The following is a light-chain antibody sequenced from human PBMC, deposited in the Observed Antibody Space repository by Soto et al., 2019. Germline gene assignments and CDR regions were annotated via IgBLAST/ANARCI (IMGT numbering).Light chain of an antibody. CDR1: LSVFYSSNNQNY. J-gene: IGKJ4*01. V-gene: IGKV4-1*01. CDR3: QQYYTTLAPT. Sequence: DIVMTQSPESLTVSLGERATINCKSSLSVFYSSNNQNYLAWYQHKPGQPPKLLIYWASTRESGVPDRFSGSGSGTDFPLTISSLQPEDVAVYYCQQYYTTLAPTFGGGTKVEIK. CDR2: WAS.